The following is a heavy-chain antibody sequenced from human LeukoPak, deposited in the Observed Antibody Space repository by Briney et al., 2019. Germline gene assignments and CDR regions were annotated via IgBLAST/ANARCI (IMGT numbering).Heavy chain of an antibody. CDR3: AKISWRLTDFDY. D-gene: IGHD3-9*01. CDR2: ISPSGRSI. Sequence: GGSLRLSCAASGFTFSTSSMNWVRQAPGKGLEWVSSISPSGRSIYYADSVKGGFTISRDNDKNSLYLQMNSLPAEDTAVYYCAKISWRLTDFDYWGQGTLVTVSS. J-gene: IGHJ4*02. CDR1: GFTFSTSS. V-gene: IGHV3-21*01.